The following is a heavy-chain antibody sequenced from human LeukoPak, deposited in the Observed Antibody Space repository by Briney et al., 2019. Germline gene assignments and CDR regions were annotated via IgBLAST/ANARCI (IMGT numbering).Heavy chain of an antibody. J-gene: IGHJ4*02. CDR3: ARVSGSGSYSRFY. CDR1: GFTFSSYA. CDR2: IYSGGST. D-gene: IGHD3-10*01. V-gene: IGHV3-66*01. Sequence: GGSLRLSCAASGFTFSSYAMSWVRQAPGEGLEWVSVIYSGGSTYYADSVKGRFTISRDNSKNTLYLQMNSLRAEDTAVYYCARVSGSGSYSRFYWGQGTLVTVSS.